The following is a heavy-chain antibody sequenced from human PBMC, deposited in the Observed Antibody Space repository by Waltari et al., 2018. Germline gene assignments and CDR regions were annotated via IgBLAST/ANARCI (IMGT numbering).Heavy chain of an antibody. CDR2: VDPEDCET. CDR3: ATDLQLGRYFEL. J-gene: IGHJ2*01. Sequence: QVQLVQSGAEVKKPGASVKVSCKVSGYTLTELSMHWVRQAPGKGLEWMGGVDPEDCETSYAHKFQGRVTMTEYTSTDTAYMELSSLRSEDTAVYYCATDLQLGRYFELWGRGTLVTVSS. D-gene: IGHD7-27*01. CDR1: GYTLTELS. V-gene: IGHV1-24*01.